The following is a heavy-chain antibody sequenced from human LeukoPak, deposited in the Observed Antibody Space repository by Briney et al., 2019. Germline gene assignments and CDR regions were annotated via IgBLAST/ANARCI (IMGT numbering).Heavy chain of an antibody. CDR3: ARVAGGYYGAFDI. CDR2: IYYSGST. J-gene: IGHJ3*02. D-gene: IGHD3-3*01. Sequence: SETLSLTCTVSGGSISSSSYYWGWIRQPPGKGLEWIGSIYYSGSTYYNPSLKSRVTISVDTSKNQFSLKLSSVTAADTAVYYCARVAGGYYGAFDIWGQGTMVTVSS. V-gene: IGHV4-39*07. CDR1: GGSISSSSYY.